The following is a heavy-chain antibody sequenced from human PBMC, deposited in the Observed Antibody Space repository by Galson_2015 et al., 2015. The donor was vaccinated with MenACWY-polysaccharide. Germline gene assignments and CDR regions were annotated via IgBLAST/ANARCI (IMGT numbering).Heavy chain of an antibody. CDR3: ARPSYSSSWNPFDY. CDR2: IFPGDSDT. Sequence: QSGAEVTKPGESLTISCKGSGYSFTSYWLGWVRQTPGNGLEWMGVIFPGDSDTRYSPSFQGQVTISADKSISTAYLQWSSLKASDTAMYYYARPSYSSSWNPFDYWGQGTLVTVSS. D-gene: IGHD6-13*01. J-gene: IGHJ4*02. V-gene: IGHV5-51*01. CDR1: GYSFTSYW.